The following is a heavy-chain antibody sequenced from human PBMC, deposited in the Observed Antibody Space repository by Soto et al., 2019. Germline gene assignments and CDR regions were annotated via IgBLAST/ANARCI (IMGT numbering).Heavy chain of an antibody. J-gene: IGHJ4*02. CDR2: VSGRGDGT. Sequence: EVHLLEFGGGLVQPGGSLRLSCAASGFSFDTYAMNWVRQAPGKGLEWVSTVSGRGDGTYYADSVKGRFTVSRDNSKNTLYLQLSSLRGEDTAIYYCAKSTRTSVWYSDFFDYWGQGTLVSVSS. V-gene: IGHV3-23*01. CDR3: AKSTRTSVWYSDFFDY. D-gene: IGHD6-19*01. CDR1: GFSFDTYA.